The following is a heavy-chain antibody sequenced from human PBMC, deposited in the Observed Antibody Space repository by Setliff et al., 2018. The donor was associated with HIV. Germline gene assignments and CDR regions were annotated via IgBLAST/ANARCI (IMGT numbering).Heavy chain of an antibody. V-gene: IGHV4-61*09. CDR1: GGSISSGHYY. CDR3: ARERLSRLGFDY. Sequence: PSETLSLTCTVSGGSISSGHYYWSWIRQPAGRGLEWIGHIYTGGNANYNPSLQSRVTISVDTSKNQFSLMLGSMTAADTAVYYCARERLSRLGFDYWGQGTLVTVSS. J-gene: IGHJ4*02. D-gene: IGHD1-1*01. CDR2: IYTGGNA.